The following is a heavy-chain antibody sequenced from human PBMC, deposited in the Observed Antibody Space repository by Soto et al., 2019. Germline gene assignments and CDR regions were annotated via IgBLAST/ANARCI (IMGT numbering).Heavy chain of an antibody. J-gene: IGHJ4*02. D-gene: IGHD3-10*01. CDR1: GFTFSNAW. V-gene: IGHV3-15*01. Sequence: GGSLRLSCAASGFTFSNAWMSWVRQAPGKGLEWVGRIKSKTDGGTTDYAAPVKGRFTISRDDSKNTLYLQRNSLKTEDTAVYYCTTDLMVRGAMAFDYWGQGTLVTVSS. CDR3: TTDLMVRGAMAFDY. CDR2: IKSKTDGGTT.